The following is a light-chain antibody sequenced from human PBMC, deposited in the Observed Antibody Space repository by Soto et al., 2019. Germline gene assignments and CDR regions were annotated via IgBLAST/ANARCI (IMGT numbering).Light chain of an antibody. CDR2: EAS. CDR1: QSVSSY. Sequence: EIVLTQSPATLSLSPGERATLSCRASQSVSSYLAWYQQKPGQAPRLLIYEASNRATGIPTRFSGSGSGTDFTLTISSLEPEDFAVYYCQQRSNLLTFGGGTKVEIK. V-gene: IGKV3-11*01. CDR3: QQRSNLLT. J-gene: IGKJ4*01.